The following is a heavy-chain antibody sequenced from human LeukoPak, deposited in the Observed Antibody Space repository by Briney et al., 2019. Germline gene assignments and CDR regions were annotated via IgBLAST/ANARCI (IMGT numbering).Heavy chain of an antibody. J-gene: IGHJ4*02. Sequence: SQTLSLTCTVSGGSISSGDYYWSWIRQPPGKGLEWIGSIYYSGSTYYNPSLKSRVTISVDTSKNQFSLKLSSVTAADTAVYYCARERYDSSGIDYWGQGTLVTVSS. D-gene: IGHD3-22*01. V-gene: IGHV4-39*07. CDR2: IYYSGST. CDR1: GGSISSGDYY. CDR3: ARERYDSSGIDY.